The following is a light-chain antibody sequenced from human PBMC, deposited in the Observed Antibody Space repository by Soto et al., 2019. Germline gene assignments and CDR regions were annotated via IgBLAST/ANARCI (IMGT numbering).Light chain of an antibody. CDR3: QQYDNFPYT. J-gene: IGKJ2*01. V-gene: IGKV1-33*01. CDR2: DAS. Sequence: DLQMTQSPSSLSASVGDRVTITCQASQDISNYLNWYQQKPGKAPKLLIYDASNLDTGVPSRFGGSGSGTDFTFTISTLQPEDIATYYCQQYDNFPYTFGQGTKLEIK. CDR1: QDISNY.